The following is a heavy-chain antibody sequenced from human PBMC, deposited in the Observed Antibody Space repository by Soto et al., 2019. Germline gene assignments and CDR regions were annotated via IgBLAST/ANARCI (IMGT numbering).Heavy chain of an antibody. J-gene: IGHJ6*02. V-gene: IGHV4-39*02. D-gene: IGHD6-6*01. CDR1: GGSISSSSYY. Sequence: QLQLQESGPGLVKPSETLSLTCTVSGGSISSSSYYWGWIRQPPGKGLEWIGSIYYSGSTYYNPSLKSRVTISVDTSKNQFSLKLSSVTAADTAVYYCARESSEGHRYYYYGMDVWGQGTTVTVSS. CDR2: IYYSGST. CDR3: ARESSEGHRYYYYGMDV.